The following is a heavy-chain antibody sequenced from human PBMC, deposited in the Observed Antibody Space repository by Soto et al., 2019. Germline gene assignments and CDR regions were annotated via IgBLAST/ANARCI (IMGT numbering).Heavy chain of an antibody. V-gene: IGHV4-61*01. CDR3: ARGLDSPGSGSPDLNGY. CDR2: INHNGIT. CDR1: GGSVSGVSYY. J-gene: IGHJ4*02. Sequence: SETLSLTCTVSGGSVSGVSYYWSWIRQPPGKGLEWIGNINHNGITNYNPSLKTRASISVDTSKRQFSLKLSSVTSADTAVYYCARGLDSPGSGSPDLNGYWGQGTLVTVSS. D-gene: IGHD3-10*01.